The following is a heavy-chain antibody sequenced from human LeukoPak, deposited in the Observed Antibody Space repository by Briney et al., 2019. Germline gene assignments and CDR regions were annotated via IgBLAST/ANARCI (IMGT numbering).Heavy chain of an antibody. J-gene: IGHJ4*02. CDR1: GGSISSYY. CDR2: IYTSGST. D-gene: IGHD3-9*01. V-gene: IGHV4-4*07. Sequence: SETLSLTCTVSGGSISSYYWSWIRQPAGKGLEWIGRIYTSGSTNYNPSLKSRVTMSVDTSKNQFSLKLNSVTAADTAVYYCAAIDILTGYHYLDYWGQGTLVTVSS. CDR3: AAIDILTGYHYLDY.